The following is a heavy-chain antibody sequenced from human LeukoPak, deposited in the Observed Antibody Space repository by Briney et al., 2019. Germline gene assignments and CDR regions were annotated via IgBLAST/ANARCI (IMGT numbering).Heavy chain of an antibody. J-gene: IGHJ4*02. CDR3: ASHYDSSGFDY. D-gene: IGHD3-22*01. V-gene: IGHV3-33*01. CDR1: GFTFSSYG. CDR2: IWYDGSNR. Sequence: GGSLRLSCAASGFTFSSYGMHWVRQAPGKGLEWVAVIWYDGSNRYYADSVKGRFTISRDDSKNTLYLQMNSLRAEDTAVYYCASHYDSSGFDYWGQGTLVTVSS.